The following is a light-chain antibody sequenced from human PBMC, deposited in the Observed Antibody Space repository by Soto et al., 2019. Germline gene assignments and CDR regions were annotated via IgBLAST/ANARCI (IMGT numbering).Light chain of an antibody. CDR3: QHYTITAAT. CDR1: QSVSSSD. J-gene: IGKJ4*02. V-gene: IGKV3-20*01. CDR2: GPS. Sequence: EIVLTQSPGTLSLSPGARATLSCRASQSVSSSDLVRCQQKRGQPPRLLFYGPSSRATGIPDRFSGSGSGTDFTLTISRREPEEFALYYWQHYTITAATVGGGIKVEFK.